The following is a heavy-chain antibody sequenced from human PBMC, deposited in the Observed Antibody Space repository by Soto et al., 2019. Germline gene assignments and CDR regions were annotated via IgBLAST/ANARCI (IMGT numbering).Heavy chain of an antibody. CDR1: GYTFTSYG. V-gene: IGHV1-18*04. CDR2: ISAKTADT. Sequence: ASVKVSCKASGYTFTSYGISWVRQAPGQGLEWMGWISAKTADTNYAQRLQGRVTMTTDTSTSTAYMELRSLRSDDTAVFYCARDRPTVTSNYYYGMDVWGQGTTVTVSS. D-gene: IGHD4-17*01. J-gene: IGHJ6*02. CDR3: ARDRPTVTSNYYYGMDV.